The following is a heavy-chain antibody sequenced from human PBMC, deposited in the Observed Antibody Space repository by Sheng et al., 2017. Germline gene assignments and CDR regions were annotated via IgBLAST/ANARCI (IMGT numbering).Heavy chain of an antibody. J-gene: IGHJ6*03. Sequence: QLQLQESGPGLVKPSETLSLTCTVSGGSISSSSYYWGWIRQPPGKWLEWIGSIYYSGSTYYNPSLKSRVTISVDTSKNQFSLKLSSVTAADTAVYYCAREGDYDILTGSYYYYMDVWGKGTTVTVSS. CDR3: AREGDYDILTGSYYYYMDV. CDR1: GGSISSSSYY. CDR2: IYYSGST. D-gene: IGHD3-9*01. V-gene: IGHV4-39*07.